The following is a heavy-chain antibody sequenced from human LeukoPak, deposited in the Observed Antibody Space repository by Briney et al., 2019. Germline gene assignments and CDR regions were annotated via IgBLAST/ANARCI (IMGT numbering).Heavy chain of an antibody. CDR3: AKAASSSWPSYQYGMDV. V-gene: IGHV3-23*01. CDR1: GFIFSNYS. J-gene: IGHJ6*02. CDR2: ITGSGKNT. Sequence: GGSLRLSCAASGFIFSNYSMSWVRQAPGKGLEWVSVITGSGKNTYYADSVKGRFTISKDNSKNTVYLQMNDLRVDDTAVYYCAKAASSSWPSYQYGMDVWGQGTTVTVSS. D-gene: IGHD6-13*01.